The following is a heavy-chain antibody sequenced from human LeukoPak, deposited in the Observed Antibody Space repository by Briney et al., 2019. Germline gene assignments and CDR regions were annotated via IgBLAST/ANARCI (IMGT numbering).Heavy chain of an antibody. CDR3: ATGTSGSYSGTFDY. Sequence: GGSLRLSCAASGFTFSSYWMSWVRQAPGKGLEWAANIKQDGSEKYYVDSVKGRFTISSDNAKNSLYLQMNGLRAEDTAVYYCATGTSGSYSGTFDYWGQGTLVTVSS. D-gene: IGHD1-26*01. CDR2: IKQDGSEK. J-gene: IGHJ4*02. CDR1: GFTFSSYW. V-gene: IGHV3-7*01.